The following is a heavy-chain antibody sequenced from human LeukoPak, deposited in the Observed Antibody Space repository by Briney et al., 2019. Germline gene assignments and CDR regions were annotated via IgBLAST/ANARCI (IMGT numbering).Heavy chain of an antibody. D-gene: IGHD3-22*01. Sequence: ASVKVSCKASGYTFTGYYIHWVRQAPGQGPEWMGWINTNSGGTNYGQKFQGRVTMTRDTSISTASMELSRLTSDDTAVYYCARGLAVVSPFDFWGQGTLVTVSS. CDR3: ARGLAVVSPFDF. V-gene: IGHV1-2*02. CDR2: INTNSGGT. J-gene: IGHJ4*02. CDR1: GYTFTGYY.